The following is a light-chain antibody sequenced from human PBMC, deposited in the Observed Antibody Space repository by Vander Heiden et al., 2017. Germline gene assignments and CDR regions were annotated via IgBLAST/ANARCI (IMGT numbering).Light chain of an antibody. J-gene: IGKJ3*01. CDR1: QSVSSSY. Sequence: ELVLTQSPGTLSLSPGERATLSCRASQSVSSSYLAWYQQKPGQAPRLLIYGASSRATGIPDRFSGSGSGTDFTLTISRLEPEDFAVYYCQQYGSSRFTFGPGTKVDIK. CDR3: QQYGSSRFT. CDR2: GAS. V-gene: IGKV3-20*01.